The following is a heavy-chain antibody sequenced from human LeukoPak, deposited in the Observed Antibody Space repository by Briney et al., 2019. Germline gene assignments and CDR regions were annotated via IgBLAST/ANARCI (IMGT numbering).Heavy chain of an antibody. Sequence: SETLSLTCTVSGGSVSSGSYYWSWIRQPPGKGLEWIGYIYYSGSTNYNPSLKSRVTISADTSKNQFSLKLSSVTAADTAVYYCARTSGYDYSFDYWGQGTLVTVSS. CDR1: GGSVSSGSYY. D-gene: IGHD5-12*01. V-gene: IGHV4-61*01. CDR2: IYYSGST. CDR3: ARTSGYDYSFDY. J-gene: IGHJ4*02.